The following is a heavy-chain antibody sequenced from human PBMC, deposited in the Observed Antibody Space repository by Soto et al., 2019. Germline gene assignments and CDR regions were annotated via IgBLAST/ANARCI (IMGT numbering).Heavy chain of an antibody. Sequence: PGESLKISCKGSGYSFTSYWISWVRQMPGKGLEWMGRIDPSDSYTNYSPSFQGHVTISADKSISTAYLQWSSLKASDTAMYYCARRIGYCSGGSCPEPQDYYYGMDVWGQGTTVTVSS. D-gene: IGHD2-15*01. V-gene: IGHV5-10-1*01. CDR1: GYSFTSYW. CDR3: ARRIGYCSGGSCPEPQDYYYGMDV. CDR2: IDPSDSYT. J-gene: IGHJ6*02.